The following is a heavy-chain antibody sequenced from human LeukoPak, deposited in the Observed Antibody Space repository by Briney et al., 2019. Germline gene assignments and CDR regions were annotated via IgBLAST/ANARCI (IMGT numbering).Heavy chain of an antibody. CDR2: IYYSGST. J-gene: IGHJ4*02. CDR1: GGSISSSSYY. CDR3: ARDNVPGYFDY. Sequence: PSETLSLTCTVSGGSISSSSYYWGWIRQPPGKGLEWIGSIYYSGSTYYNPSLKSRVTISVDTSKNQFSLKLSSVTAADTAFYYCARDNVPGYFDYWGQGALVTVSS. D-gene: IGHD2-8*01. V-gene: IGHV4-39*07.